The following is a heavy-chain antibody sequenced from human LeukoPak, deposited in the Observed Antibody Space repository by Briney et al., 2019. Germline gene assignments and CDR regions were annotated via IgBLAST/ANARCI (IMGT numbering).Heavy chain of an antibody. D-gene: IGHD3-10*01. CDR2: IYYSGST. CDR3: ASRLEVLLWFGELEGWFDP. Sequence: SETLSLTCAVYGGSFSSYYWGWIRQPPGKGLEWIGSIYYSGSTYYNPSLKSRVTISVDTSKNQFSLKLSSVTAADTAVYYCASRLEVLLWFGELEGWFDPWGQGTLVTVSS. V-gene: IGHV4-39*01. CDR1: GGSFSSYY. J-gene: IGHJ5*02.